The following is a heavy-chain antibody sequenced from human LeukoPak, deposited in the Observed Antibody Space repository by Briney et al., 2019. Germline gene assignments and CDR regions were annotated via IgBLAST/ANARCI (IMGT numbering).Heavy chain of an antibody. J-gene: IGHJ6*03. Sequence: GGSLRLSCAASGFTFDDYAMHWVRQPPGKGLEWVSLISMDGGSTYYADSVMGRLTISRDNSKNSLYLQMNSLRAEDTALYYCAKSPYYYYYMDVWGKGTTVTVSS. CDR2: ISMDGGST. CDR3: AKSPYYYYYMDV. V-gene: IGHV3-43D*04. CDR1: GFTFDDYA.